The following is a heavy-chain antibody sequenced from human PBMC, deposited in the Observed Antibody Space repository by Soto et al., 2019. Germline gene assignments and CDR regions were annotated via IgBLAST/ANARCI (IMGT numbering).Heavy chain of an antibody. V-gene: IGHV4-59*08. D-gene: IGHD3-22*01. CDR1: GGSISSYY. CDR3: ARHQPTYYYDSSGYYHFDY. J-gene: IGHJ4*02. Sequence: PSETLSLTCTVSGGSISSYYWSWIRQPPGKGLEWIGYIYYSGSTNYNPSLKSRVTISVDTSKNQFSLKLSSVTAADTAVYYCARHQPTYYYDSSGYYHFDYWDQGTLVTVSS. CDR2: IYYSGST.